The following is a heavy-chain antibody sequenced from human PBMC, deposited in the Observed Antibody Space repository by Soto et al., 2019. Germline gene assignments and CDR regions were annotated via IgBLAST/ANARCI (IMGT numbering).Heavy chain of an antibody. CDR2: ISPHNGKT. V-gene: IGHV1-18*01. D-gene: IGHD4-4*01. CDR1: GYTFVTYY. Sequence: ASVKVSCKTSGYTFVTYYISWLRQAPGQGIEWMGWISPHNGKTNYIQSLQGRVTMTADTSTGTAYLELRSLQSNDTAVYFCAGDSSNYFDYWGQGTLVTVSS. CDR3: AGDSSNYFDY. J-gene: IGHJ4*02.